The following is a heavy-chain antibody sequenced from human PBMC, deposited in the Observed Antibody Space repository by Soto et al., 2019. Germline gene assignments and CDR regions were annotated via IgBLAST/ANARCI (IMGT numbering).Heavy chain of an antibody. J-gene: IGHJ5*02. CDR3: ARRAVVAVTGSLENWLDP. CDR1: GDSITSYN. V-gene: IGHV4-59*01. CDR2: VYSSGST. Sequence: QVELQEPGPGLVKPSDTLSLTCTVSGDSITSYNWNWLRQPPGKALERIGYVYSSGSTNYNPSLKRRVTISVDTSRNQFSLKVNSVTAADTAMYYCARRAVVAVTGSLENWLDPWGQGILVTVSS. D-gene: IGHD2-21*01.